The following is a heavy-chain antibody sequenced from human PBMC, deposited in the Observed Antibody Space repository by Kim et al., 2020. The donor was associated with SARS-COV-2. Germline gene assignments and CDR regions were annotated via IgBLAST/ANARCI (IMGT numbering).Heavy chain of an antibody. V-gene: IGHV4-30-2*05. CDR3: ASYGYPRAHPY. Sequence: TYYNPSLKSRVTISVDPSKNQFSLTLSSVTAADTAVYYCASYGYPRAHPYWGQGTLVTVSS. J-gene: IGHJ4*02. CDR2: T. D-gene: IGHD4-17*01.